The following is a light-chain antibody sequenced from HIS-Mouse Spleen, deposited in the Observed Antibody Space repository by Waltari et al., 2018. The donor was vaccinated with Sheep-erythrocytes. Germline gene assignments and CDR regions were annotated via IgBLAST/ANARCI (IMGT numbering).Light chain of an antibody. CDR1: SSAVGSYNL. V-gene: IGLV2-23*01. CDR2: EGS. Sequence: QSALTPPASVSGSPGQSITISCTGTSSAVGSYNLVSWYQQHPGKAPKLMIYEGSKRPSGVSNRFSGSKSGNTASLTISGLQAEDEADYYCCSYAGSSTPWVFGGGTKLTVL. J-gene: IGLJ3*02. CDR3: CSYAGSSTPWV.